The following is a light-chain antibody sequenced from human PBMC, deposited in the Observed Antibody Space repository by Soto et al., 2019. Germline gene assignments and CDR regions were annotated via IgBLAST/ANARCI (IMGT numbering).Light chain of an antibody. CDR2: EGI. V-gene: IGLV2-23*01. J-gene: IGLJ3*02. Sequence: QSVLTQPASVSGSPGQSITISCTGTSSDVGGYNYVSWYQQHPGKAPKLMIYEGIKRPSGVSNRFSGSKSGNTASLTISGLQAEDEADYYCCSYAGSSTWVFGGGTKLTVL. CDR3: CSYAGSSTWV. CDR1: SSDVGGYNY.